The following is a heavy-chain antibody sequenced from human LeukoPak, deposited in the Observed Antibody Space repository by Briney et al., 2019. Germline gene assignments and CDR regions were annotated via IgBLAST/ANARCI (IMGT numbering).Heavy chain of an antibody. CDR2: INSDGINT. CDR3: AELGITMIGGV. J-gene: IGHJ6*04. Sequence: GGSLRLSCAASGFTFSNYWMHWVRQAPGKGLVWVSRINSDGINTSYTDSVKGRFTISRDNAKNSLYLQMNSLRTEDTAVYYCAELGITMIGGVWGKGTTVTISS. CDR1: GFTFSNYW. V-gene: IGHV3-74*01. D-gene: IGHD3-10*02.